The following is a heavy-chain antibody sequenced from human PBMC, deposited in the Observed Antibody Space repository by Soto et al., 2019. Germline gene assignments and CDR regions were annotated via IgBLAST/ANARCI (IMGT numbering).Heavy chain of an antibody. V-gene: IGHV3-7*01. CDR1: GFTFTNYW. CDR2: INQDGSEK. D-gene: IGHD6-19*01. J-gene: IGHJ4*02. CDR3: ARDYPQWPLRY. Sequence: EVQLVESGGGMVQPGGSLRLSCAASGFTFTNYWMSWVRQAPVKGLEWVANINQDGSEKYYVDSVKGRFTISRDNAKNSLYLQMNSLGAEDTSVYYCARDYPQWPLRYWGQGTLVTVSS.